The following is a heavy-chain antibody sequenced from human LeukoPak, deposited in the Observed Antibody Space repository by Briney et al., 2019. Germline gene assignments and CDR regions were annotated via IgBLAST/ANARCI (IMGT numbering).Heavy chain of an antibody. CDR2: INHSGST. V-gene: IGHV4-34*01. CDR3: ARPGYSYGYGWFDP. CDR1: GGSFSGYY. D-gene: IGHD5-18*01. Sequence: SETLSLNCAVYGGSFSGYYWSWIRQPPGKGLEWIGEINHSGSTNYNPSLKSRVTISVDTSKNQFSLKLSSVTAADTAVYYCARPGYSYGYGWFDPWGQGTLVTVSS. J-gene: IGHJ5*02.